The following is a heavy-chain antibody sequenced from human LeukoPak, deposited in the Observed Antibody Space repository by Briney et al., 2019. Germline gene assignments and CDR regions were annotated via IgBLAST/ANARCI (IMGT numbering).Heavy chain of an antibody. CDR1: GITLSNYG. CDR2: ISSSGSTI. D-gene: IGHD3-22*01. CDR3: VKGSYYESSGHYYFDY. V-gene: IGHV3-11*01. J-gene: IGHJ4*02. Sequence: GGSLRLSCAVSGITLSNYGMSWVRQAPGKGLEWVSYISSSGSTIYYADPVKGRFTISRDNAKNSLYLQMNSLRAEDTAVNYCVKGSYYESSGHYYFDYWGQGTLVTVSS.